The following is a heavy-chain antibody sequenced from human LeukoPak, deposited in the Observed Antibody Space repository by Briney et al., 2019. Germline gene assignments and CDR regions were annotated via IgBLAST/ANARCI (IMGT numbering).Heavy chain of an antibody. Sequence: GGSLRLSCVASGFTFSSYGMHWVRRAPGKGLEWVAVISYDGINKHYADSVKGRFTISRDNSKNTVYLEMNSLRAEDTAVYYCAKVGDSSGYDAFDIWGQGTMVTVSS. CDR3: AKVGDSSGYDAFDI. J-gene: IGHJ3*02. D-gene: IGHD3-22*01. CDR1: GFTFSSYG. CDR2: ISYDGINK. V-gene: IGHV3-30*18.